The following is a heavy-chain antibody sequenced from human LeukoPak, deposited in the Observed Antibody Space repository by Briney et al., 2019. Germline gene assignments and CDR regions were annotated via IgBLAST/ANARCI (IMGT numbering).Heavy chain of an antibody. CDR2: IYYSGST. CDR3: ARGDYGDYDFDY. J-gene: IGHJ4*02. CDR1: GGSISSVGYY. Sequence: SETLSLTCTVSGGSISSVGYYWSWIRQHPGKGLEWIGYIYYSGSTYYNPSLKSRVTISVDTSENQFSLRLSSVTGADTAVYYCARGDYGDYDFDYWGQGILVTVSS. V-gene: IGHV4-31*03. D-gene: IGHD4-17*01.